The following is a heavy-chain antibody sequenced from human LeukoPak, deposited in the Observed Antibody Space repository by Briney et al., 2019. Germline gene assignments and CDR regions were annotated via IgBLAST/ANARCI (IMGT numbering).Heavy chain of an antibody. J-gene: IGHJ4*02. CDR3: AKGSYYDSSGSFYFDY. Sequence: GGSLRLSCVVSGFTFSSYAMRWVRQAPGKGLEWVSGISGSGDNTYYADSVKGRFTISRDNSKNTLYVQMNSLGTEDTAAYYCAKGSYYDSSGSFYFDYWGQGTLVTVSS. CDR2: ISGSGDNT. D-gene: IGHD3-22*01. V-gene: IGHV3-23*01. CDR1: GFTFSSYA.